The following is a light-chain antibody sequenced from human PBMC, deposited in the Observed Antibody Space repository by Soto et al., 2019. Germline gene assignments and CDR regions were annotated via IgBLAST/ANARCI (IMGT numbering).Light chain of an antibody. CDR1: QAISSW. CDR2: AAS. Sequence: DIQMTQSPSSVSASVGDTVTITCRASQAISSWLAWFQQKPGRAPKLLLYAASSLQSGVPPRFSGSGSGADFTLTISSLQPEDFATYYCQQAHSFPLTFGGGTKVEIK. J-gene: IGKJ4*01. CDR3: QQAHSFPLT. V-gene: IGKV1-12*01.